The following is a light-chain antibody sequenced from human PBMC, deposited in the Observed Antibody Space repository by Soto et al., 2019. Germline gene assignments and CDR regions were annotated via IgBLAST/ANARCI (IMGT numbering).Light chain of an antibody. CDR2: DAS. Sequence: EIVMTQSPATLSVSPGERATLSCRASQSVSSNLAWYQQKPGQGPRLLIYDASTRATGVPARFSGSGSGTEFTLTLSRLQSEDFAVYYCQQYNDWLITFGQGTRLEIK. CDR3: QQYNDWLIT. CDR1: QSVSSN. V-gene: IGKV3-15*01. J-gene: IGKJ5*01.